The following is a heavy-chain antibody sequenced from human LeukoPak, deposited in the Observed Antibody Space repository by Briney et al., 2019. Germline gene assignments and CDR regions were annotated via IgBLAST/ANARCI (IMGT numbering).Heavy chain of an antibody. Sequence: SETLSLTCAVYGGSFSGYYWSWIRQPPGKGLEWIGEINHSGSTNYNPSLKSRVTISVDTSKNQFSLKLSSVTAADTAVYYCARGPGDSSGWYLQHWGQGTLVTVSP. CDR1: GGSFSGYY. V-gene: IGHV4-34*01. CDR3: ARGPGDSSGWYLQH. CDR2: INHSGST. D-gene: IGHD6-19*01. J-gene: IGHJ1*01.